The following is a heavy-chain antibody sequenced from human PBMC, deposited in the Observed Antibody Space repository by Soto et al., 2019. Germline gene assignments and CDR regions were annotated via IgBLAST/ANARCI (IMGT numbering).Heavy chain of an antibody. J-gene: IGHJ5*02. D-gene: IGHD2-2*01. CDR1: GYTFTSYD. Sequence: GASVKVSCKASGYTFTSYDINWVRQAPGQGLEWMGIINPSGGSTSYAQKFQGRVTMTRDTSTSTVYMELSSLRSEDTAVYYCALYCSSTSCFNWFDPWGQGTLVTVSS. V-gene: IGHV1-46*01. CDR2: INPSGGST. CDR3: ALYCSSTSCFNWFDP.